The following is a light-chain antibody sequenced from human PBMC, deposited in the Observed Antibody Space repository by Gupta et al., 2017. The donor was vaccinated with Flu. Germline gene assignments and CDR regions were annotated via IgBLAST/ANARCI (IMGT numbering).Light chain of an antibody. CDR1: QGVSSY. CDR3: QQRGNWPYT. J-gene: IGKJ2*01. Sequence: EIVLTQSPATLSLSPGDGATRSCRVSQGVSSYLAWYQQKPGQAPRLLIYEASNRATGIPARFSGSGSGTDFTLNISSVEPEDFALYYCQQRGNWPYTFGQGTKLEIK. V-gene: IGKV3-11*01. CDR2: EAS.